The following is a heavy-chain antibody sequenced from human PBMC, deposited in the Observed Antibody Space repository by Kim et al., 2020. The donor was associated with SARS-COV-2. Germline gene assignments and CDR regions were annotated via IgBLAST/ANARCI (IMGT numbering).Heavy chain of an antibody. CDR3: TTYEI. V-gene: IGHV3-15*01. Sequence: GGSLRLSCAASGFTFTSSWMNWVRQAPGKGLEWVALIKSKSGAGTTDYAAPVKGRFTISRDDSKNTLFLQMNSLKNADTALYYCTTYEIWGQGTMVTVSS. CDR2: IKSKSGAGTT. CDR1: GFTFTSSW. D-gene: IGHD5-12*01. J-gene: IGHJ4*02.